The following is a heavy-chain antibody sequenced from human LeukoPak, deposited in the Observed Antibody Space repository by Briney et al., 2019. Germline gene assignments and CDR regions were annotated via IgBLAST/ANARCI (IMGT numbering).Heavy chain of an antibody. CDR2: IYHSGST. J-gene: IGHJ5*02. CDR3: AGEKQGFDP. Sequence: SETLSLTCTVSGYSISSGYYWGWIRQPPGKGLEWIGSIYHSGSTYYNPSLKSRVTISVDTSKNQFSLKLSSVTAADTAVYYCAGEKQGFDPWGQGTLVTVSS. CDR1: GYSISSGYY. V-gene: IGHV4-38-2*02.